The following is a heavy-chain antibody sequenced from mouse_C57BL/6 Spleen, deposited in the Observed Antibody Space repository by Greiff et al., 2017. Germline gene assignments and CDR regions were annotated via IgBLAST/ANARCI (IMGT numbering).Heavy chain of an antibody. CDR3: TQYYYGSFGD. CDR2: IDPEDGDT. CDR1: GFTFNDYY. J-gene: IGHJ2*01. D-gene: IGHD1-1*01. Sequence: VQLQQSGAELVRPGASVKLSCTASGFTFNDYYMHWVKQRPEQGLEWIGRIDPEDGDTDYAPKFQGKATMTADTSSNTAYLQLSSLTSGDTAVDYGTQYYYGSFGDRGQGATLTVAS. V-gene: IGHV14-1*01.